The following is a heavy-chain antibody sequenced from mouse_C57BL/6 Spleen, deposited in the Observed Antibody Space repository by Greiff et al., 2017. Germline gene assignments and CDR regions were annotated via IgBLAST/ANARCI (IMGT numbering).Heavy chain of an antibody. CDR1: GYTFTSYG. J-gene: IGHJ2*01. CDR3: ARGDEEYVDY. CDR2: IYPRSGNT. Sequence: VQLQQSGAELARPGASVKLSCKASGYTFTSYGISWVKQRPGQGLEWIGEIYPRSGNTYYNEKFKGKATLTADKSSSPAYMELRSLTSEDSAVYFCARGDEEYVDYWGQGTTLTVSS. D-gene: IGHD3-3*01. V-gene: IGHV1-81*01.